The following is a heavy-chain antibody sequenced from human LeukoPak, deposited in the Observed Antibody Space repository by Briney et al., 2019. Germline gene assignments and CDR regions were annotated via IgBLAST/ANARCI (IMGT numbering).Heavy chain of an antibody. CDR3: ARDKGDYHSSGPLFVF. CDR1: GFTFSSYW. CDR2: IKQDGSET. V-gene: IGHV3-7*03. D-gene: IGHD3-22*01. J-gene: IGHJ4*02. Sequence: PGGSLRLSCSASGFTFSSYWMSWVRQTPRKGLEWVANIKQDGSETYYVDSVKGRFTISRDNAKNSLYLQMNSLRAEDTAVYYCARDKGDYHSSGPLFVFGGQGTLVTVSS.